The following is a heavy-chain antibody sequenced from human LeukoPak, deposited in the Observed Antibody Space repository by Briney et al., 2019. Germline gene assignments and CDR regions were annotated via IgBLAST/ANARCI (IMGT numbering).Heavy chain of an antibody. Sequence: ASVKVSCKASGYTFTDYYMHWVRQGPGQGLEWMGWINPNSAGTNYAQKFEGRDTMTRDTSISTAYMELSRLRSDDTAVYYCAREDSGWYVDYWGQGTLVTVSS. CDR3: AREDSGWYVDY. V-gene: IGHV1-2*02. CDR1: GYTFTDYY. CDR2: INPNSAGT. J-gene: IGHJ4*02. D-gene: IGHD6-19*01.